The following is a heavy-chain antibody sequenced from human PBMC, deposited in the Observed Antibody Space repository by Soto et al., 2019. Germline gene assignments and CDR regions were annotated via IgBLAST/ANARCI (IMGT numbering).Heavy chain of an antibody. CDR1: GCSISSYY. V-gene: IGHV4-59*08. J-gene: IGHJ5*02. Sequence: SEPLSLNYTVSGCSISSYYWSWIRQPPGKGLEWIGYIYYSGSTNYNPSLKSRVTISVDTSKNQFSLKLSSVTAADTAVYYCASAPSGNWFDPWGQGTLVTVSS. CDR2: IYYSGST. D-gene: IGHD1-26*01. CDR3: ASAPSGNWFDP.